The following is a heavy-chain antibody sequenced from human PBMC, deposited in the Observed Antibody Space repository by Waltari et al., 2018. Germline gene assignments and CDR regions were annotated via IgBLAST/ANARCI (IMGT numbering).Heavy chain of an antibody. Sequence: QVQLVESGGGVVQPGRSLRLSCAASGFTFSSYAMHWVRQRPGKGLEWVAVISYDGSNKYYADSVKGRFTISRDNSKNTLYLQMNSLRAEDTAVYYCARVQSEDSVLSTTLDYWGQGTLVTVSS. CDR2: ISYDGSNK. CDR3: ARVQSEDSVLSTTLDY. J-gene: IGHJ4*02. CDR1: GFTFSSYA. V-gene: IGHV3-30-3*01. D-gene: IGHD2-15*01.